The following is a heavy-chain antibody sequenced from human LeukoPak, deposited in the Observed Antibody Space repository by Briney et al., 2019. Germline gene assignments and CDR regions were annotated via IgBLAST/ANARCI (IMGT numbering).Heavy chain of an antibody. CDR1: GFTFGDYA. CDR3: TRIFYYGTRGYYPDF. J-gene: IGHJ4*02. D-gene: IGHD3-22*01. V-gene: IGHV3-49*04. CDR2: TRSKAYGGTT. Sequence: GGSLRLSCTASGFTFGDYAMSWVRQAPGKGLEWVGFTRSKAYGGTTEYVASVKGRFTISRDDSKSIVYLQMNSLKTEDTAVYYCTRIFYYGTRGYYPDFWGQGTLVTVSS.